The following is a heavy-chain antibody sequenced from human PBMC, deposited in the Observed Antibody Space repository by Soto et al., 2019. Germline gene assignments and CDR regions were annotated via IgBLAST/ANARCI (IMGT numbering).Heavy chain of an antibody. J-gene: IGHJ3*02. Sequence: RASVKVSCKASGGTFSSYTISWVRQAPGQGLEWMGRIIPILGIANYAQKFQGRVTITADKSTSTAYMELSSLRSEDTAVYYCARSLEAGHAFDIWGQGTMVTVSS. D-gene: IGHD6-19*01. CDR1: GGTFSSYT. CDR3: ARSLEAGHAFDI. CDR2: IIPILGIA. V-gene: IGHV1-69*02.